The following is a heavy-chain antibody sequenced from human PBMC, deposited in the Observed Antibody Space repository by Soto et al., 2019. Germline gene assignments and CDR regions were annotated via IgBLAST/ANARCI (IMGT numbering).Heavy chain of an antibody. Sequence: QVQLQESGPGLVKPSGTLSLTCAVSGGSISSSNWWSWVRQPPGKGLEWRGEIYHSGSTNYNPSLKSRVTIPVCKSKSPFSLTLSYVGGAATAVYYCARGGPGIAVAGITSYYYYGMDVWCEATTVTVSS. CDR1: GGSISSSNW. CDR2: IYHSGST. J-gene: IGHJ6*04. D-gene: IGHD6-19*01. CDR3: ARGGPGIAVAGITSYYYYGMDV. V-gene: IGHV4-4*02.